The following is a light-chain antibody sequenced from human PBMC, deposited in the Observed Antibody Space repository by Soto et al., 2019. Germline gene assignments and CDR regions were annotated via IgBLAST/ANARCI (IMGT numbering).Light chain of an antibody. CDR2: GVS. CDR3: LQYGSSPWT. J-gene: IGKJ1*01. CDR1: QTIRSNY. Sequence: ETVLTQSPGTLYLSPGERATLSCRASQTIRSNYLAWYLQTPGQAPRLLIYGVSDRATGIADRFSGSGSGTAFTLIISRLEPEDFALYYCLQYGSSPWTFGQGTKVEIK. V-gene: IGKV3-20*01.